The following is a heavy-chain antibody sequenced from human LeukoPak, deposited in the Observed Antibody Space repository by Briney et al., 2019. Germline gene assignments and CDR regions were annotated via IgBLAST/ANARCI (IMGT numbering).Heavy chain of an antibody. Sequence: SETLSLTCTVSGDSISSSSSYWGWIRQPPGEGLEWIGSIYYSGSTYYNPSLKSRVTISVDTSKNQFSLKLSSVTAADTAVYYCARNKYYYGSGNYGVPNWFDPWGQGTVVTVSS. V-gene: IGHV4-39*01. D-gene: IGHD3-10*01. CDR1: GDSISSSSSY. CDR2: IYYSGST. J-gene: IGHJ5*02. CDR3: ARNKYYYGSGNYGVPNWFDP.